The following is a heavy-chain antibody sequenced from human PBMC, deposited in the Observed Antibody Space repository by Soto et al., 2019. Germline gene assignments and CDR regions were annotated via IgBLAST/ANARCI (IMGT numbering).Heavy chain of an antibody. Sequence: EVQLVESGGGLVQPGGSLRLSCAASGFTFSDHYMDWVRQAPGKGLEWVGRTRNKANSYTTEYAASVKGRFTISRDDSKNSLYLQMNSLKTEDTVVYYCASLYGDYVPHYYYYYGMDVWGQGTTVTVSS. CDR2: TRNKANSYTT. CDR1: GFTFSDHY. J-gene: IGHJ6*02. V-gene: IGHV3-72*01. CDR3: ASLYGDYVPHYYYYYGMDV. D-gene: IGHD4-17*01.